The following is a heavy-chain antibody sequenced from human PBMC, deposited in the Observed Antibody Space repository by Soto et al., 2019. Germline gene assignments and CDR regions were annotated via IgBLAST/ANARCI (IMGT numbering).Heavy chain of an antibody. Sequence: GASVKVSCKASGYTFTSYDINWLRQATGQGLEWMGWMNPNSGNTGYAQKFQGRVTMTRNTSISTAYMELSSLRSEDTAVYYCAIWFGELWVFDYWGQGTLVTVSS. J-gene: IGHJ4*02. CDR1: GYTFTSYD. V-gene: IGHV1-8*01. CDR2: MNPNSGNT. D-gene: IGHD3-10*01. CDR3: AIWFGELWVFDY.